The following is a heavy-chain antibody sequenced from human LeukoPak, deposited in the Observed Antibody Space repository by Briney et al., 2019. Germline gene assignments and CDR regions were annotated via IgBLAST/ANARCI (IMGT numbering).Heavy chain of an antibody. Sequence: GGYLRLYCAASGFTFSSYAMSRVRQAPGKGLEWVGRIKSKTDGGTTDYAAPVKGRFTISRDDSKSTLYLQMDSLKTEATAVYYCTTSPAWFDPWGQGTLVTVSS. CDR1: GFTFSSYA. V-gene: IGHV3-15*01. CDR3: TTSPAWFDP. J-gene: IGHJ5*02. CDR2: IKSKTDGGTT.